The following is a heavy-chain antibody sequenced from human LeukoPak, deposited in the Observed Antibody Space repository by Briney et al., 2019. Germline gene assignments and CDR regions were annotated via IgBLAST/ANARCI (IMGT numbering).Heavy chain of an antibody. V-gene: IGHV3-74*01. J-gene: IGHJ4*02. CDR2: INTDGSST. CDR1: GFTFSSYW. CDR3: AKGYSGYDWSLVDY. D-gene: IGHD5-12*01. Sequence: GGSLRLSCAASGFTFSSYWMHWVRQAPGKGLVWVSRINTDGSSTSYADSVKGRFTISRDNAKNTLYLQMNSLRAEDTAVYYCAKGYSGYDWSLVDYWGQGTLVTVSS.